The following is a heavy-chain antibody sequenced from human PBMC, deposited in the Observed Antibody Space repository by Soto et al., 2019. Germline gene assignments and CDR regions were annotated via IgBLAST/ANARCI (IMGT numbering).Heavy chain of an antibody. CDR1: GGSFSGYY. Sequence: QVQLQQWGAGLLKPSETLSLTCAVYGGSFSGYYWSWIRQPPGKGLEWIGEINHSGSTNYNPSLKSRVTISVDTSKNQFSLKLSSVTAAATAVYYCARGGIVVVPAASKYDYWGQGTLVTVSS. CDR2: INHSGST. J-gene: IGHJ4*02. D-gene: IGHD2-2*01. V-gene: IGHV4-34*01. CDR3: ARGGIVVVPAASKYDY.